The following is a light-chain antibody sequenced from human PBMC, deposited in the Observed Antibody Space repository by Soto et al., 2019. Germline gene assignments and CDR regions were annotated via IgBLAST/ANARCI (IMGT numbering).Light chain of an antibody. CDR1: SSDVGNYNY. Sequence: QSVLTQPASVSGSPGQSITISCTGTSSDVGNYNYVSWYQHHPGKAPKLMIYDVSNRPSGVSNRFSGSKSGNTASLTISGLQAEDEDAYYCSSYTSSSTVVFGGGTKLTVL. J-gene: IGLJ2*01. CDR3: SSYTSSSTVV. V-gene: IGLV2-14*03. CDR2: DVS.